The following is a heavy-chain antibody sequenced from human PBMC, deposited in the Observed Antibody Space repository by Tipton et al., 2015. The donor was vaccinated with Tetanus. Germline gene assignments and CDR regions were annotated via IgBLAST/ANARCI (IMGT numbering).Heavy chain of an antibody. D-gene: IGHD3-22*01. Sequence: QVQLVQSGAEVKKPGASLKVSCKASGYTFTGYYLYWVRQAPGQGLEWMGWIDPNSGGTIYAQKFQGRVTMTRDTSISTAYMELSRLRSDDPAVYYCARDRGDYIYYGMDVWGPGTTVTVTS. V-gene: IGHV1-2*02. CDR3: ARDRGDYIYYGMDV. J-gene: IGHJ6*02. CDR1: GYTFTGYY. CDR2: IDPNSGGT.